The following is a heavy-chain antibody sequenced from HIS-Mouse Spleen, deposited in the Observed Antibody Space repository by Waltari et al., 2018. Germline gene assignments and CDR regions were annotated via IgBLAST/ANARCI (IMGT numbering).Heavy chain of an antibody. D-gene: IGHD4-17*01. Sequence: QLQLQESGPGLVKPSETLSLTCTVSGCSISSSSYYWGWIRQPPGKGLEWIGSIYYSGRTYYNPPLKSRVTISVDTSKNQFSLKLSSVTAADTAVYYCAYGDYFDYWGQGTLVTVSS. CDR1: GCSISSSSYY. CDR2: IYYSGRT. V-gene: IGHV4-39*01. J-gene: IGHJ4*02. CDR3: AYGDYFDY.